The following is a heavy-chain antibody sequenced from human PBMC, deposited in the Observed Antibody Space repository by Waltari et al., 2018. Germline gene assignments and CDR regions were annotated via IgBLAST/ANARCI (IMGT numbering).Heavy chain of an antibody. D-gene: IGHD3-10*01. Sequence: QVQLVQSGAEVKKPGSSVKVSCKASGGTFSSYAISWVRRAPGQGLEWMGGIIPIFGTANYAQKFQGRVTITADESTSTAYMELSSLRSEDTAVYYCARLITMVQGVIIPERGLGWFYYGMDVWGQGTTVTVSS. J-gene: IGHJ6*02. CDR3: ARLITMVQGVIIPERGLGWFYYGMDV. V-gene: IGHV1-69*13. CDR2: IIPIFGTA. CDR1: GGTFSSYA.